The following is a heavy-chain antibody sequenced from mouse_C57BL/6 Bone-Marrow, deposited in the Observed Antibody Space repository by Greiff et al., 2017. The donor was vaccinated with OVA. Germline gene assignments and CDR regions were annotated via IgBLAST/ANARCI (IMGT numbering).Heavy chain of an antibody. CDR1: GYTFTSYW. J-gene: IGHJ1*03. V-gene: IGHV1-72*01. CDR2: IDPNSGGT. Sequence: QVQLHQPGAGLVKPGASVKLSCTASGYTFTSYWMHWVQQRPGRGLEWIGRIDPNSGGTKYNEKFKRKATLTVDKPSCKAYMQLSMLTSEDSAVSYCARRAKLGSLDWYFDVWGTGTTVTVSS. D-gene: IGHD1-1*01. CDR3: ARRAKLGSLDWYFDV.